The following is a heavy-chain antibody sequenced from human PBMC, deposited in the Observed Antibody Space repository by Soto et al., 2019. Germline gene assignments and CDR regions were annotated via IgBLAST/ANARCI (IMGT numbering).Heavy chain of an antibody. CDR1: GGSFSGYY. J-gene: IGHJ6*03. CDR3: ARVRTMVRGAKPRPHYYYYYMDV. CDR2: INHSGST. Sequence: SETLSLTCAVYGGSFSGYYWSWIRQHPGKGLEWIGEINHSGSTNYNPSLKSRVTISVDTSKNQFSLKLSSVTAADTAVYYCARVRTMVRGAKPRPHYYYYYMDVWGKGTTVTVSS. V-gene: IGHV4-34*01. D-gene: IGHD3-10*01.